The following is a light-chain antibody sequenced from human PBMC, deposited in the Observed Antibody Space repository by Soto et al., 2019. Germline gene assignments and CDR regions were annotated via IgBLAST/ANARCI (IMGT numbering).Light chain of an antibody. Sequence: EIVLTQSPGTLSLSPGERATLSCRASQSLSNNYLAWYQQKPGQAPRFIIYGASTRATGIPDRFSGSGSGTDFTLTVSRLEPEDFAVYYCQQYGSSPLITFGQGTRLEIK. J-gene: IGKJ5*01. CDR1: QSLSNNY. CDR3: QQYGSSPLIT. CDR2: GAS. V-gene: IGKV3-20*01.